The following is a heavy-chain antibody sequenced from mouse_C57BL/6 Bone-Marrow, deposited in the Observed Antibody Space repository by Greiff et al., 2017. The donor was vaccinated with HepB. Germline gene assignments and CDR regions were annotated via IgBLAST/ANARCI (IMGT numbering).Heavy chain of an antibody. V-gene: IGHV14-4*01. J-gene: IGHJ2*01. CDR1: GFNIKDDY. D-gene: IGHD1-1*01. CDR2: IDPANGDT. Sequence: EVQLQQSGAELVRPGASVKLSCTASGFNIKDDYMHWVKQRPEQGLEWIGWIDPANGDTEYASKFQGKATITADTSSNTAYLQLSSLTSEDTAVYYCTLYDYGSSYWGQGTTLTVSS. CDR3: TLYDYGSSY.